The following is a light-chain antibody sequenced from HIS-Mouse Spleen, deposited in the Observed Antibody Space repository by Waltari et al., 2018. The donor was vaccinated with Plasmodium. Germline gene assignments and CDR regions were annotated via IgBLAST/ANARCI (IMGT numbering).Light chain of an antibody. Sequence: QSALTQPASVSGAPGQSITIPCTGTSRDVGSYTLVSWYQQHPGKAPKLMIYEGSKRPSGVSNRFSGSKSGNTASLTSSGLQAEDEADYYCCSYAGSSTYVFGTGTKVTVL. CDR3: CSYAGSSTYV. CDR1: SRDVGSYTL. V-gene: IGLV2-23*01. J-gene: IGLJ1*01. CDR2: EGS.